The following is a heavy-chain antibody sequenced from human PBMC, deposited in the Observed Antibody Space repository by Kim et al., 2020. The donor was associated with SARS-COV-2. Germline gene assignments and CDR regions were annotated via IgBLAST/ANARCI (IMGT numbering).Heavy chain of an antibody. CDR3: ARDRYYGSGSPSFLDY. J-gene: IGHJ4*02. V-gene: IGHV4-34*01. Sequence: HKSRVTISVDTSKNQFSLKLSAVTAADTAVYYCARDRYYGSGSPSFLDYWGQGTLVTVSS. D-gene: IGHD3-10*01.